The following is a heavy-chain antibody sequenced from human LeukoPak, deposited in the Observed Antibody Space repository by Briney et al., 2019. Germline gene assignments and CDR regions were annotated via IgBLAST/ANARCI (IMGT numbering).Heavy chain of an antibody. CDR1: GFTFSSYG. J-gene: IGHJ4*02. CDR3: AKDQSPLKVGATTLDY. CDR2: IRYDGSNK. Sequence: PGGSLRLSCAASGFTFSSYGMHWVRQAPGKGLEWVAFIRYDGSNKYYADSVKGRFTISRDNSKNTLYLQMNSLRAEDTAVYYCAKDQSPLKVGATTLDYWGQGTLVTVSS. D-gene: IGHD1-26*01. V-gene: IGHV3-30*02.